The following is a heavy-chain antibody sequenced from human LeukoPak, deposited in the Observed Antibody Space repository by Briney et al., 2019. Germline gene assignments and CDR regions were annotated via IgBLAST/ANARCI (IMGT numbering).Heavy chain of an antibody. J-gene: IGHJ3*02. D-gene: IGHD4-17*01. CDR2: ISHIGRT. CDR3: ARDLVTVTKGFDI. CDR1: GDSFSSHY. V-gene: IGHV4-59*11. Sequence: SETLSLTCAVSGDSFSSHYWTWIRQSPGTGLEWIGYISHIGRTNYNPSLKSRVTITIDTSKDQFSLKLRSVTAADTAVYYCARDLVTVTKGFDIWGQGTMVSVSS.